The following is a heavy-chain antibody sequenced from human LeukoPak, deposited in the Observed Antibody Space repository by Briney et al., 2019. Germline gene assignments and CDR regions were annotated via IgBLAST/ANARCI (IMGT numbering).Heavy chain of an antibody. CDR2: ISGSGVST. CDR1: GFTFSSYA. Sequence: GGSLRLSCAASGFTFSSYAMSWVRRAPGQGLEWVSTISGSGVSTYYADSVKGRFTISRDNSKNTLYLQMNSLRAEDTAVYYCATGSSGWLPMDAFDIWGQGTMVTVSS. J-gene: IGHJ3*02. CDR3: ATGSSGWLPMDAFDI. V-gene: IGHV3-23*01. D-gene: IGHD6-19*01.